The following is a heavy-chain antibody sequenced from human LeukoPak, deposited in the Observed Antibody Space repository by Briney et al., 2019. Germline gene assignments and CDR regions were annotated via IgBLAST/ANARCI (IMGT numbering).Heavy chain of an antibody. J-gene: IGHJ4*02. CDR3: ARDSISGSSWYVLCY. CDR2: ISHDGGNK. Sequence: GGSLRLSCAASGFTFSSYAMHWVRQAPGKGLEWVAVISHDGGNKYYADSVKGRFTISRDNSKNTLYLQMNSLRAEDTAVYYCARDSISGSSWYVLCYWGQGTLVTVSS. V-gene: IGHV3-30-3*01. D-gene: IGHD6-13*01. CDR1: GFTFSSYA.